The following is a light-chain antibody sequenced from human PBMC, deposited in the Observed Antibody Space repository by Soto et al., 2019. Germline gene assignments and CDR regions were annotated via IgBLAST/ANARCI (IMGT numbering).Light chain of an antibody. Sequence: QPVLTQPPSASGTPGQRVTISCSGSSSNIGSNTVNWYQQLPGTAPKLLIYKTDQRPSGVPDRYTGSKSGTSAALASIGLQSEDEADYYCATWVDSLDGPVFGGGTKLTVL. CDR1: SSNIGSNT. CDR3: ATWVDSLDGPV. V-gene: IGLV1-44*01. CDR2: KTD. J-gene: IGLJ3*02.